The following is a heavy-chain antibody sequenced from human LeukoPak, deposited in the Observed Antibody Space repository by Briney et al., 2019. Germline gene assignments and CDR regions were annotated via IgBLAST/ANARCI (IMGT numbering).Heavy chain of an antibody. Sequence: GGSLRLSCAASGFTFSSYAMHWVRQAPGKGLEWVSAISGSGGSTYYADSVKGRFTISRDNSKNTLYLQMNSLRAEDTAVYYCAKVSHSSGWYGLYFDYWGQGTLVTVSS. D-gene: IGHD6-19*01. V-gene: IGHV3-23*01. CDR3: AKVSHSSGWYGLYFDY. CDR2: ISGSGGST. CDR1: GFTFSSYA. J-gene: IGHJ4*02.